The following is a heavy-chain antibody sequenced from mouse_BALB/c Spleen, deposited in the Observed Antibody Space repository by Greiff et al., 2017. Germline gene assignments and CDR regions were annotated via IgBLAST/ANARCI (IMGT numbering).Heavy chain of an antibody. CDR2: ISYSGST. CDR3: ARSPHGYPSWFAY. Sequence: EVQRVESGPSLVKPSQTLSLTCSVTGDSITSGYWNWIRKFPGNKLEYMGYISYSGSTYYNPSLKSRISITRDTSKNQYYLQLNSVTTEDTATYYCARSPHGYPSWFAYWGQGTLVTVSA. V-gene: IGHV3-8*02. CDR1: GDSITSGY. D-gene: IGHD2-2*01. J-gene: IGHJ3*01.